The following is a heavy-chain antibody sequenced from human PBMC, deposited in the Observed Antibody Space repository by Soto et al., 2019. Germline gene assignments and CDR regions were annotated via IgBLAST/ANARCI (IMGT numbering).Heavy chain of an antibody. V-gene: IGHV3-23*01. Sequence: HPGGSLRLSCAASGFTFSSYAMSWVRQAPGKGLEWVSAISGSGGSTYYADSVKGRFTISRDNSKNTLYLQMNSLRAEDTAVYYCATPGRSIAARPGNYGMDVWGQGTTVTVSS. CDR3: ATPGRSIAARPGNYGMDV. CDR2: ISGSGGST. J-gene: IGHJ6*02. CDR1: GFTFSSYA. D-gene: IGHD6-6*01.